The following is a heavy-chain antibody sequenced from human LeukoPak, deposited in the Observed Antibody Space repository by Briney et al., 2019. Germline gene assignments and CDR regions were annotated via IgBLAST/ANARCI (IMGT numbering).Heavy chain of an antibody. Sequence: SETLSLTCTVSGGSISSYYWSWIRQPPGKGLEWIGYIYYSGSTNYNPSLKSRVTISIDTSKNQFSLKLSSVTAADTAVYYCAREPDSGSYPNWFDPWGQGTPVTVSS. J-gene: IGHJ5*02. D-gene: IGHD1-26*01. V-gene: IGHV4-59*12. CDR3: AREPDSGSYPNWFDP. CDR2: IYYSGST. CDR1: GGSISSYY.